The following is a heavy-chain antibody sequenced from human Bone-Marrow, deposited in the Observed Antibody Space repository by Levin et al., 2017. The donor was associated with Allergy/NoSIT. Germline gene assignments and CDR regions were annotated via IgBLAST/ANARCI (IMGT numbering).Heavy chain of an antibody. CDR2: VYYSGST. J-gene: IGHJ4*02. Sequence: SETLSLTCSVSGGSVSSDGYFWTWIRQSPGKGLEWIGYVYYSGSTNYNPSLKSRVTMSVDTSKNEFSLRLHSVTAADTAIYYCACHHCTSAACSALLFDSWGQGTLVTVSS. CDR3: ACHHCTSAACSALLFDS. CDR1: GGSVSSDGYF. V-gene: IGHV4-61*08. D-gene: IGHD2-2*01.